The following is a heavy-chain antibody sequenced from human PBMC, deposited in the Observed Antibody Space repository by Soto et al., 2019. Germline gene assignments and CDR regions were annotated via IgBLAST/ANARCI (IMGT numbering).Heavy chain of an antibody. CDR2: ISGSGGST. Sequence: GGSLRLSCAASGFTFSSYARSWVRQAPGKGLEWVSAISGSGGSTYYADSVKGRFTISRDNSKNTLYLQMNSLRAEDTAVYYCAKEYSSSSRGYYYYYGMDVWGQGTTVTVSS. J-gene: IGHJ6*02. D-gene: IGHD6-6*01. V-gene: IGHV3-23*01. CDR1: GFTFSSYA. CDR3: AKEYSSSSRGYYYYYGMDV.